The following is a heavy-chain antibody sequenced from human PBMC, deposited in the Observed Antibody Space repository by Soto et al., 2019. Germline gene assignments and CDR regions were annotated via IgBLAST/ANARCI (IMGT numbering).Heavy chain of an antibody. CDR2: MNPNSGNT. CDR3: VKIAVAGQSFDY. CDR1: GYTFTSYD. D-gene: IGHD6-19*01. Sequence: ASVKVSCKASGYTFTSYDINWVRLATGQGLEWMGWMNPNSGNTGYAQKFQGRVTMTRNTSISTAYMELSSLRSEDTAVYYCVKIAVAGQSFDYWGQGTLVTVSS. V-gene: IGHV1-8*01. J-gene: IGHJ4*02.